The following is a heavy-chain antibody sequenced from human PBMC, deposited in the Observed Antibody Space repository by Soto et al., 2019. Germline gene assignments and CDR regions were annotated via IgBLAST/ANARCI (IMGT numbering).Heavy chain of an antibody. D-gene: IGHD6-6*01. Sequence: EVQLVESGGGLVQPGGSLRLSCAASGFSFSTYSMNWVRQAPGKGLEWVSYISSRSYTIYYIDSVKGRFTISRDNAKSSLYLQMISLGDEDTAVYYCARGGSSSDNGMDVWGQGTTVTVSS. CDR1: GFSFSTYS. CDR3: ARGGSSSDNGMDV. V-gene: IGHV3-48*02. J-gene: IGHJ6*02. CDR2: ISSRSYTI.